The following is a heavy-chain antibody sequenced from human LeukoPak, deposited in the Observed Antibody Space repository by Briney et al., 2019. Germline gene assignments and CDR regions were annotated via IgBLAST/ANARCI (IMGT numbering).Heavy chain of an antibody. CDR2: IRSTAYGATT. Sequence: GGSLRLSCTASGFIFGDYALSWVRQAPGKGLEWVGLIRSTAYGATTAYAASVEGRFTISRDDSKSIAYLQMYSLKPEDTAVYYCTRLGITYYYDSSGYYPGAFDLWGQGTLVTVSS. J-gene: IGHJ3*01. D-gene: IGHD3-22*01. CDR1: GFIFGDYA. CDR3: TRLGITYYYDSSGYYPGAFDL. V-gene: IGHV3-49*04.